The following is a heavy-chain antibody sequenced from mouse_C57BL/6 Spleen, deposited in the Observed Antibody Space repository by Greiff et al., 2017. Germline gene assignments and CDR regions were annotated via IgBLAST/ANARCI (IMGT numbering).Heavy chain of an antibody. CDR2: ISDGGSYT. CDR1: GFTFSSYA. J-gene: IGHJ3*01. Sequence: EVQGVESGGGLVKPGGSLKLSCAASGFTFSSYAMSWVRQTPGKRLEWVATISDGGSYTYYPDNVKGRFTISRDNAKNNLYLQMSHLKSEDTAMYYCSREDDYGSSYGFAYWGQGTLVTVSA. V-gene: IGHV5-4*01. D-gene: IGHD1-1*01. CDR3: SREDDYGSSYGFAY.